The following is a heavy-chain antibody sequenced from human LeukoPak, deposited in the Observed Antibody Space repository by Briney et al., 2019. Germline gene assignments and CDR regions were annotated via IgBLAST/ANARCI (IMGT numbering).Heavy chain of an antibody. CDR2: ISSSGSTI. J-gene: IGHJ3*02. Sequence: GGSLRLSCAASGFTFSSYEMNWVRQAPGKGLEWVSYISSSGSTIYYADSVKGRFTISRDNAKNSLYLQMNSLRAEDTAVYYCARGRGYSYGYSGFAFDIWGQGTMVTVSS. V-gene: IGHV3-48*03. CDR3: ARGRGYSYGYSGFAFDI. D-gene: IGHD5-18*01. CDR1: GFTFSSYE.